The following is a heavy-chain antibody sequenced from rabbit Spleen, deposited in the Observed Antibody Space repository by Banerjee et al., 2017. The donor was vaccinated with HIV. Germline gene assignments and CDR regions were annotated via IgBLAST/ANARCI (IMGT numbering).Heavy chain of an antibody. V-gene: IGHV1S40*01. J-gene: IGHJ6*01. CDR1: GVSFSVSSY. CDR2: IEAGSSGFT. CDR3: ARDTSSSFSSYGMDL. Sequence: QSLEESGGDLVKPGASLTLTCIASGVSFSVSSYMCWVRQAPGKGLEWIACIEAGSSGFTYFASWAKGRFTISKTSSTTVTLQMTSLTAADTATFFCARDTSSSFSSYGMDLLGPGTLVTVS. D-gene: IGHD1-1*01.